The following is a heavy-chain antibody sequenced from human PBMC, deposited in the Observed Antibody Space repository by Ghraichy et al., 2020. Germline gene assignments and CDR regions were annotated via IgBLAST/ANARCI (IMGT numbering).Heavy chain of an antibody. J-gene: IGHJ4*02. D-gene: IGHD6-19*01. CDR3: AHRGFNSAWYGY. V-gene: IGHV2-5*02. CDR2: IYWDDDK. CDR1: GFSLTTSGVG. Sequence: SGPTLVKPTQTLTLTCTFSGFSLTTSGVGVGWIRQPPGKALEWLALIYWDDDKHYCTSLRSRLTITKDTSKNQVVLTMTNVDPVDTATYFCAHRGFNSAWYGYWGQGTLVTVSS.